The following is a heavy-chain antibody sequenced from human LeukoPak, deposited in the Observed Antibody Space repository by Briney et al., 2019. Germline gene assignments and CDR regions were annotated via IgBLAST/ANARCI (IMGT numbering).Heavy chain of an antibody. J-gene: IGHJ5*02. Sequence: ASVEVSCKASGYTFTGYYMHWVRQAPGQGLEWMGWMNPNSGNTGYAQKFQGRVTMTRNTSISTAYMELSSLRSEDTAVYYCAVASGGYPLNWFDPWGQGTLVTVSS. CDR1: GYTFTGYY. D-gene: IGHD2-15*01. CDR3: AVASGGYPLNWFDP. CDR2: MNPNSGNT. V-gene: IGHV1-8*02.